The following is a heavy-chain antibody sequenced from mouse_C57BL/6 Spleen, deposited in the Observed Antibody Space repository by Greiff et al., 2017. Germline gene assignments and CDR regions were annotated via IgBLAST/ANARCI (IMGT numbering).Heavy chain of an antibody. D-gene: IGHD2-3*01. Sequence: QVQLQQPGAELVKPGASVKMSCKASGYTFTSYWITWVKQRPGQGLEWIGDIYPGSGSTNYNEKFKGKATLTVDTSSSTAYMQLSSLTSEDSAVYSCARGHNGYYPPDDWGKGTSVTVSS. V-gene: IGHV1-55*01. CDR1: GYTFTSYW. CDR2: IYPGSGST. CDR3: ARGHNGYYPPDD. J-gene: IGHJ4*01.